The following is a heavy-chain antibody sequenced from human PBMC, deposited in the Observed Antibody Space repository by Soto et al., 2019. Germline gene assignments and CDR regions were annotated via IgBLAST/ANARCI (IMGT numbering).Heavy chain of an antibody. CDR2: ILPMFGAV. V-gene: IGHV1-69*06. J-gene: IGHJ6*02. Sequence: QVQLVQSGTEVKKSGSSVKVSCRASGGTSSNFVITWVRQVPGQGLEWLGGILPMFGAVKCAQKFQDRLIITADRSTQTAAMELGSLRSEDTAVYYCARPKRSGYDRGDSYYHTMDVWGHGTTVTVS. D-gene: IGHD3-3*01. CDR1: GGTSSNFV. CDR3: ARPKRSGYDRGDSYYHTMDV.